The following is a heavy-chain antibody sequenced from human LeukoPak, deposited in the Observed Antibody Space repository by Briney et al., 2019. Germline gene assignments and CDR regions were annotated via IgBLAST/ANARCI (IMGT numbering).Heavy chain of an antibody. CDR1: GFTFSSYG. V-gene: IGHV3-48*01. D-gene: IGHD3-10*01. J-gene: IGHJ6*03. CDR3: ARDRPPGGYYMDV. Sequence: GGSLRLSCAASGFTFSSYGMSWVRQAPGKGLEWVSYISSSSSTIYYADSVKGRFTISRDNAKNSLYLQMNSLRAEDTAVYYCARDRPPGGYYMDVWGKGTTVTVSS. CDR2: ISSSSSTI.